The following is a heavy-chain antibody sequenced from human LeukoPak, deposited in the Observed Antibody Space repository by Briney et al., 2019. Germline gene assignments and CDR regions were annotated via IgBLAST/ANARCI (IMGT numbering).Heavy chain of an antibody. CDR1: GFTFSNYA. Sequence: PGGSLRLSCAASGFTFSNYAMGWVRQAPGEGLEWVSAISDSGRSTYYADSVKGWFTISRDNSKSAVYLQMNSLRAEDTAIYYCARDAPGNSHTLDYWGQGTLVTVSS. CDR3: ARDAPGNSHTLDY. D-gene: IGHD4-23*01. V-gene: IGHV3-23*01. J-gene: IGHJ4*02. CDR2: ISDSGRST.